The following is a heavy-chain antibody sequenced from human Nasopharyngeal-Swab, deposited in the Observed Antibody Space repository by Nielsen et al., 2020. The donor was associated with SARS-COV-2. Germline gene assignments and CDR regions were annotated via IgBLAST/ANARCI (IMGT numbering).Heavy chain of an antibody. J-gene: IGHJ4*02. Sequence: GESLKISCAASGFTISSYGMHWVRQAPGKGLEWVAVISYDGSNKYYADSVKGRFTISRDNSKNTLYLQMNSLRAEDTAVYYCATGWNFDYWGQGTLVTVSS. D-gene: IGHD6-19*01. V-gene: IGHV3-30*03. CDR2: ISYDGSNK. CDR3: ATGWNFDY. CDR1: GFTISSYG.